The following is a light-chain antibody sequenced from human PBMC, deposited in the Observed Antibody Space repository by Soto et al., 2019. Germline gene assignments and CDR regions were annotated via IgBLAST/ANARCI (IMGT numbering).Light chain of an antibody. V-gene: IGKV3-15*01. CDR3: QQYNNGPLYT. CDR1: QSVSSN. J-gene: IGKJ2*01. Sequence: EIVMTQSPATLSVSPGERATDTCRASQSVSSNVAWYQQKPGQAPRLLIYGASTRATGIPARFSGSGSGTEFTLTISSLQSEDFAVYYCQQYNNGPLYTFGQGTNLEIK. CDR2: GAS.